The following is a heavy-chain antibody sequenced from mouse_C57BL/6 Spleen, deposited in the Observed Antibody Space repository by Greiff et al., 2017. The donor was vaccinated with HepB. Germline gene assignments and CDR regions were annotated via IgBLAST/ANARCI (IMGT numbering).Heavy chain of an antibody. Sequence: QVQLKQPGAELVRPGSSVKLSCKASGYTFTSYWMHWVKQRPIQGLEWIGNIDPSDSETHYNQKFKDKATLTVDKSSSTAYMQLSSLTSEDSAVYYCARNHYSNPFAYWGQGTLVTVSA. CDR3: ARNHYSNPFAY. CDR1: GYTFTSYW. CDR2: IDPSDSET. V-gene: IGHV1-52*01. D-gene: IGHD2-5*01. J-gene: IGHJ3*01.